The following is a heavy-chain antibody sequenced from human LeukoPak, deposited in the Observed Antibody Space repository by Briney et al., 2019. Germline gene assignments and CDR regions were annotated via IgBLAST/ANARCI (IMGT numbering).Heavy chain of an antibody. D-gene: IGHD2-8*01. CDR2: IRYDLSNT. J-gene: IGHJ6*03. Sequence: PGGSLRLSCAASGFTFSNYGIPWVRQAPGKGLEWVAFIRYDLSNTYYADSVKGRFTISRDNSQNTLYLQMNSLTDEDTAVYYCAKDHMYRENYYGSYMDVWGKGTTVTVSS. V-gene: IGHV3-30*02. CDR1: GFTFSNYG. CDR3: AKDHMYRENYYGSYMDV.